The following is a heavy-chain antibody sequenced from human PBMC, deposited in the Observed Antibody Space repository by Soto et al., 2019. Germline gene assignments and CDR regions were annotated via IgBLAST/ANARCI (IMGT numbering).Heavy chain of an antibody. D-gene: IGHD3-3*01. CDR2: IYGGDSDT. V-gene: IGHV5-51*01. CDR3: ARGVGAKDF. CDR1: GYSFIHYW. Sequence: PGESLKISCQASGYSFIHYWIAWVRQVPGKGLEWMGIIYGGDSDTRYSPSFQGHVTFSVDKSITTAYLHWTSLTASDTGIYYCARGVGAKDFWGQGTLVTGSS. J-gene: IGHJ4*02.